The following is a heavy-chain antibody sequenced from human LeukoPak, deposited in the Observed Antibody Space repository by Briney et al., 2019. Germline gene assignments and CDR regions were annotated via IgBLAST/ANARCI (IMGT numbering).Heavy chain of an antibody. Sequence: SETLSLTCAVYGGSFSGYYWSWIRQPPGKGLEWIGEINHSGSTNYNPSLKSRVTISVDTSKNQFSLKLSSVTAADTAVYYCARGTDTAMDAPFDYWGQGTLVTVSS. CDR1: GGSFSGYY. CDR2: INHSGST. CDR3: ARGTDTAMDAPFDY. D-gene: IGHD5-18*01. V-gene: IGHV4-34*01. J-gene: IGHJ4*02.